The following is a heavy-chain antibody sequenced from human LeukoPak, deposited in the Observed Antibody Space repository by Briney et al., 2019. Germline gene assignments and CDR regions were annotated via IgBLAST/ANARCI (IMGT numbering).Heavy chain of an antibody. J-gene: IGHJ4*02. V-gene: IGHV4-38-2*02. CDR3: ARGGPWELSHRDYFDY. CDR2: IYHSGRT. D-gene: IGHD1-26*01. Sequence: PSETLSLTCTVSGYSIASGYLWGWFGQTPEKGREWIATIYHSGRTYYNLSLKSRVTISMDTPRNQFSLKVTSVTAAETALYFCARGGPWELSHRDYFDYWGQGTLVTVSS. CDR1: GYSIASGYL.